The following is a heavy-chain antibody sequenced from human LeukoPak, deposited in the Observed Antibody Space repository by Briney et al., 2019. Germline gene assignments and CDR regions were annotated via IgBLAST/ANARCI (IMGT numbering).Heavy chain of an antibody. V-gene: IGHV4-4*07. CDR2: IHNSGST. Sequence: SETLSLTCPVSGGSLSTNYRTWIGPPAGQGREGIGRIHNSGSTRYNPSLKSRVTVSLDTSKNQFSLTLGSVTAADTAVYYCARDVPPDCWGQGTLVIVSS. CDR3: ARDVPPDC. CDR1: GGSLSTNY. J-gene: IGHJ4*02.